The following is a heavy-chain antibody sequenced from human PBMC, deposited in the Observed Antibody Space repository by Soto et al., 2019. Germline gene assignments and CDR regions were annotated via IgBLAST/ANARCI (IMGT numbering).Heavy chain of an antibody. D-gene: IGHD3-10*01. CDR3: ARRVYYGSGRGDFDY. Sequence: QVQLVQSGAEVKKPGSSVKVSCKASGGTFSSYAISWVRQAPGQGLEWMGGIIPIFGTANYAQKFQGRVTITADEFTSTAYMELSSLRSEDTAVYYCARRVYYGSGRGDFDYWGQGTLVTVSS. CDR1: GGTFSSYA. J-gene: IGHJ4*02. V-gene: IGHV1-69*12. CDR2: IIPIFGTA.